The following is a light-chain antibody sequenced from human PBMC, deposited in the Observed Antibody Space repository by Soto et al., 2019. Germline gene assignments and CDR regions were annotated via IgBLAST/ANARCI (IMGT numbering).Light chain of an antibody. J-gene: IGKJ4*01. CDR2: AAS. V-gene: IGKV1-12*01. Sequence: DIQMTQSPSSVSASVGDRVSITCRASQGLISWLAWYQQRPGEAPKLLIYAASILQTGVPSRFVGGGSGAIYTLTITSLQPEDFATYFCQQGYNFPLTFGGGTRVELK. CDR3: QQGYNFPLT. CDR1: QGLISW.